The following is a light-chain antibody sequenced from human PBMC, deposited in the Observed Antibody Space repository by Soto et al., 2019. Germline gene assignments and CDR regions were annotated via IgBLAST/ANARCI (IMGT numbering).Light chain of an antibody. V-gene: IGLV2-14*01. CDR1: SSDVGTYNY. Sequence: QSALTQPASVSGSPGQSITISCTGTSSDVGTYNYVSWYQHHPGKAPKLIIYEVSNRTSGVSNRFSGSKSGSTASLTISGLQAEGEADYHCTSYTRDTALVFGTGTKLTVL. CDR2: EVS. J-gene: IGLJ1*01. CDR3: TSYTRDTALV.